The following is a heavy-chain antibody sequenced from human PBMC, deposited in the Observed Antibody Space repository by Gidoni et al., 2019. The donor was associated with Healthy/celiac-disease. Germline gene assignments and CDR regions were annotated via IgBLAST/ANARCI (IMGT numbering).Heavy chain of an antibody. Sequence: EVQLVESGGGLVQHGGSLRLSCAASGFTFSRYSMNWVRQAPGKGLEWVSYISSSSSTRYYADSVKGRFTISRDNAKNSLYLQMNSLRAEDTAVYYCASVGYCSSTSCSDDAFDIWGQGTMVTVSS. CDR3: ASVGYCSSTSCSDDAFDI. CDR1: GFTFSRYS. J-gene: IGHJ3*02. V-gene: IGHV3-48*01. D-gene: IGHD2-2*01. CDR2: ISSSSSTR.